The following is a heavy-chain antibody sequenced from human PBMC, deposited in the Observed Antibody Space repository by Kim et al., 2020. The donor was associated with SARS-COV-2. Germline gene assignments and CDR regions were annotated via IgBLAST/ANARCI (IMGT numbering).Heavy chain of an antibody. CDR3: AKPSWLGYYYAMDV. CDR1: GFSFNTYG. CDR2: IWYDGSNK. J-gene: IGHJ6*02. Sequence: GGSLRLSCAASGFSFNTYGMHWVRQAPGKGLEWVALIWYDGSNKYYADSVKGRFTISRDNSKNTLYLQMNSLRAEDTAVYYCAKPSWLGYYYAMDVWGQGTTVTVSS. D-gene: IGHD6-19*01. V-gene: IGHV3-30*02.